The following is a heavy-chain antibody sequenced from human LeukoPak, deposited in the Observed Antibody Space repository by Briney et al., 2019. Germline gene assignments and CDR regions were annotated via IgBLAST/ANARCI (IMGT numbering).Heavy chain of an antibody. CDR1: GGSFSGYY. CDR3: ARGHLVVQLERRRLSGWFDP. D-gene: IGHD1-1*01. V-gene: IGHV4-34*01. CDR2: INHSGST. J-gene: IGHJ5*02. Sequence: PSETLSLTCAVYGGSFSGYYWSWIRQPPGKGLEWIGEINHSGSTNYNPSLKSRVTISVDTSKNQFSLKLSSVTAADTAVYYCARGHLVVQLERRRLSGWFDPWGQGNLVTVSS.